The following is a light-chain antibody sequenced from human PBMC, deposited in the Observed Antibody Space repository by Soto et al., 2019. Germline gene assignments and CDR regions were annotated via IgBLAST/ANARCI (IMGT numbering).Light chain of an antibody. CDR1: QSVRNK. J-gene: IGKJ5*01. Sequence: VVTQSPTTLSVCTGEGARVRRSVSQSVRNKVAWYQHKPGQTPRVIIYDTSTRAAGIPARFSGSGYGTYFPLTISSLQSEDFAVYYCQQYNIWRSITFGQGTRLEIK. CDR2: DTS. CDR3: QQYNIWRSIT. V-gene: IGKV3-15*01.